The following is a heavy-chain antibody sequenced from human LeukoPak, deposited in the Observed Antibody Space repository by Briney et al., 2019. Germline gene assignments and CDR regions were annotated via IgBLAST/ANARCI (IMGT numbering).Heavy chain of an antibody. CDR2: ISTTGTFI. CDR3: ARTGGAGFDP. D-gene: IGHD2-21*01. V-gene: IGHV3-21*04. Sequence: PGGSLRVSCAASGFSFGCYSMNWVRQTPERGLEWLSFISTTGTFIKYADSVRGRFNASRDNAKNSLYLHMNALRVEDTATYYCARTGGAGFDPWGQGTLVIVSS. J-gene: IGHJ5*02. CDR1: GFSFGCYS.